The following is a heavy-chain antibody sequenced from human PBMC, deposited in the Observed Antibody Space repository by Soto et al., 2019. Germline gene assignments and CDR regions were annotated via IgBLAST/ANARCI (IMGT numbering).Heavy chain of an antibody. CDR2: ISSSSSTI. Sequence: EVQLVESGGGLVQPGGSLRLSCAASGFTFSSYSMNWVRQAPGKGLEWVSYISSSSSTIYYADSVKGRFTISRDNAKNSLYLQMKSVRAEDTAVYYCARGGGCSGGSCNFDYWGQGTLVTVSS. V-gene: IGHV3-48*01. CDR3: ARGGGCSGGSCNFDY. J-gene: IGHJ4*02. D-gene: IGHD2-15*01. CDR1: GFTFSSYS.